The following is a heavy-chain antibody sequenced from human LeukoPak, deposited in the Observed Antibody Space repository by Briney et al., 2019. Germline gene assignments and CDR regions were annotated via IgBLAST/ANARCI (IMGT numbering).Heavy chain of an antibody. D-gene: IGHD5-18*01. CDR3: ARDRSWIQLWIYFDY. CDR2: ISYDGSNK. CDR1: GFTFSSYA. Sequence: PGGSLRLSCAASGFTFSSYAMHWVRQAPGKGLEWVAVISYDGSNKYYADSVKGRFTISRDNSKNTLYLQMNSLRAEDTAVYYCARDRSWIQLWIYFDYWGQGTLVTVSS. V-gene: IGHV3-30-3*01. J-gene: IGHJ4*02.